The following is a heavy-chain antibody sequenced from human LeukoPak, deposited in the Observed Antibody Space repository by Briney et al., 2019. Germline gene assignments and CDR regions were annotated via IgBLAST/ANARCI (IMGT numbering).Heavy chain of an antibody. V-gene: IGHV4-39*01. CDR2: IYYNEYT. J-gene: IGHJ5*02. CDR3: ARHEYSGSYYGLSWFDP. D-gene: IGHD1-26*01. Sequence: PSETLSLTCTVSRGSVSSSSYYRGWIRQPPGKGLEWIGSIYYNEYTYYNPSLKSRVTISVDTSKNRFSLKLSSVTAADTAVYYCARHEYSGSYYGLSWFDPWGPGTLVTVSS. CDR1: RGSVSSSSYY.